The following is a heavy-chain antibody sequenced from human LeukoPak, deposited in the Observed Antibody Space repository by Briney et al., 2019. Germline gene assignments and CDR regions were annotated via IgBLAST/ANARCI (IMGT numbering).Heavy chain of an antibody. Sequence: GSLRLSCAASGFTFSGYAMHWVRQAPGKGLEWVAVISYDGSNKYYADSVKGRFTISRDYSKNTLYLQMNSLRAEDTAVYYCAREEGLVLDYWGQGTLVTVSS. CDR3: AREEGLVLDY. J-gene: IGHJ4*02. CDR2: ISYDGSNK. V-gene: IGHV3-30-3*01. CDR1: GFTFSGYA. D-gene: IGHD2-8*02.